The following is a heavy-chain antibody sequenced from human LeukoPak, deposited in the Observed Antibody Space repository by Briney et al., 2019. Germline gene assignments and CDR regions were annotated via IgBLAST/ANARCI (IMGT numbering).Heavy chain of an antibody. V-gene: IGHV3-23*01. CDR1: GFTFSFYT. CDR2: IRGSGSNT. Sequence: PGGSLRLSCAASGFTFSFYTMSWVRQAPGKGLEWVSAIRGSGSNTFYADSVKGRFTISRDNSKNTLFLQMNSLTAEDTAVCYCARDDRYSSGWNQFYFDYWGQGALVTVSS. D-gene: IGHD6-19*01. J-gene: IGHJ4*02. CDR3: ARDDRYSSGWNQFYFDY.